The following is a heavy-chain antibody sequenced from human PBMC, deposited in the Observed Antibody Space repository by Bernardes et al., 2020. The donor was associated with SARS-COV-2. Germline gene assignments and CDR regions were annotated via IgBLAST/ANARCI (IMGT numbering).Heavy chain of an antibody. CDR2: ISGSGGST. J-gene: IGHJ4*02. D-gene: IGHD6-13*01. CDR3: TKNINYSNSGEDY. CDR1: GFTFPRHA. Sequence: RGSLRLSCAASGFTFPRHAMSWVRQAPGPGLEWVSGISGSGGSTYYADSVKGRFTISRDNSKNTLYLQMNSLRAEDTALYYCTKNINYSNSGEDYWGQGTLVTVSS. V-gene: IGHV3-23*01.